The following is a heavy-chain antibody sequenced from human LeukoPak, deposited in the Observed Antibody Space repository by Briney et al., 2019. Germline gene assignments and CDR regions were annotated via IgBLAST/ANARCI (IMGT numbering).Heavy chain of an antibody. D-gene: IGHD3-22*01. Sequence: SVKVSCKASGGTFSSYAISWVRQAPGQGLEWMGRIIPIFGTANYAQKFQGRVTITTDESTSTAYVELSSLRSEDTAVYYCAVSPTHDSSGYYYETSIDYWGQGTLVTVSS. V-gene: IGHV1-69*05. CDR1: GGTFSSYA. J-gene: IGHJ4*02. CDR2: IIPIFGTA. CDR3: AVSPTHDSSGYYYETSIDY.